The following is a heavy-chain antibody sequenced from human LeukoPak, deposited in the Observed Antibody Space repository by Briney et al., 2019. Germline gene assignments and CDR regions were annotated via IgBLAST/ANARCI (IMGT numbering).Heavy chain of an antibody. CDR2: ISGRGGST. CDR1: GFTFSSYA. CDR3: TSANYGPAY. Sequence: GGSLRLSCAASGFTFSSYAVSWVRQAPGKGMEWVSAISGRGGSTYYADSVKGRFTISRDNSKNTLYLQMNSLRAEDTAVYYCTSANYGPAYWGQGTLVTVSS. V-gene: IGHV3-23*01. D-gene: IGHD5-24*01. J-gene: IGHJ4*02.